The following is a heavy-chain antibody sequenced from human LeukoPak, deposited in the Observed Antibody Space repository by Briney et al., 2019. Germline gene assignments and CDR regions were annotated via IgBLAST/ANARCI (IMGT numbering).Heavy chain of an antibody. CDR3: AGGDFRPPDYYFDY. J-gene: IGHJ4*02. CDR1: GGTFSSYA. Sequence: SVKVSCKASGGTFSSYAISWVRQAPGQGLEWMGGIIPIFGTANYAQKFQGRVTITADESTSTAYMELSSLRSEDTAVYYCAGGDFRPPDYYFDYWGQGTLVTVSS. D-gene: IGHD3-16*01. V-gene: IGHV1-69*13. CDR2: IIPIFGTA.